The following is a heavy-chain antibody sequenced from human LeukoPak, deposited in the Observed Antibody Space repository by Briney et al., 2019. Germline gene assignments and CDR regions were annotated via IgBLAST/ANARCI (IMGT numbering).Heavy chain of an antibody. CDR2: IWYDGSNK. V-gene: IGHV3-33*01. CDR3: ARNYYDSYYFDY. D-gene: IGHD3-22*01. J-gene: IGHJ4*02. CDR1: GFTFSSYG. Sequence: GRSLRLSCAASGFTFSSYGMHWVRQAPGKGLEWVAVIWYDGSNKYYADSVKGRSTISRDNSKNTLYLQMNSLRAEDTAVYYCARNYYDSYYFDYWGQGTLVTVSS.